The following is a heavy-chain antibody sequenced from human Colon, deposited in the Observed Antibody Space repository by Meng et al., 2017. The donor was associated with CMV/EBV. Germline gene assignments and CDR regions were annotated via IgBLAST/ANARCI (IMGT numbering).Heavy chain of an antibody. CDR3: AKVEGVGAPHGI. CDR1: GYTFTSYA. J-gene: IGHJ4*02. CDR2: SNAGNGNT. D-gene: IGHD1-26*01. Sequence: ASVKVSCKASGYTFTSYAMHWVRQAPGQRLEWMGWSNAGNGNTKYSQEFQGRVTITRDTSASTAYMDLRNLKSDDTAVYYCAKVEGVGAPHGIWGQGTLVTVSS. V-gene: IGHV1-3*02.